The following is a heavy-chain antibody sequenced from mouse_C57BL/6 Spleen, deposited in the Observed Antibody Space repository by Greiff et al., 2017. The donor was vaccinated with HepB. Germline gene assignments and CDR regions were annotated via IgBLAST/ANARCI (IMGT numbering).Heavy chain of an antibody. CDR2: IYPGDGDT. CDR3: ARDNYYGSSYAMDY. CDR1: GYAFSSYW. J-gene: IGHJ4*01. D-gene: IGHD1-1*01. V-gene: IGHV1-80*01. Sequence: VQLQQSGAELVKPGASVKISCKASGYAFSSYWMNWVKQRPGKGLEWIGKIYPGDGDTNYNGKFKGKATLTADKSSSTAYMQLSSLTSEDSAVYFCARDNYYGSSYAMDYWGQGTSVTVSS.